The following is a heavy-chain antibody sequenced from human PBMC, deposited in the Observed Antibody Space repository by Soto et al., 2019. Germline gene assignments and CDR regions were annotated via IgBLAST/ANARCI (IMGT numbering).Heavy chain of an antibody. D-gene: IGHD6-13*01. CDR2: IYYTGST. V-gene: IGHV4-59*01. J-gene: IGHJ4*02. CDR3: VKYRRTAAEGFTLDY. Sequence: PSETLSLTCTVSGGSINNYYWSWIRQPPGKRLEWIGYIYYTGSTTYNPSLESRVNMSVDTSKNQFSLKLSSVNAADTAVYYRVKYRRTAAEGFTLDYWGRGTMVTVSS. CDR1: GGSINNYY.